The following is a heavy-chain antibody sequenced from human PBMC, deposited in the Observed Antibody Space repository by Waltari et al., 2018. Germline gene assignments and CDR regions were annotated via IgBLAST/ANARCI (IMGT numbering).Heavy chain of an antibody. D-gene: IGHD2-15*01. CDR2: IIPILGIA. CDR1: GGTFSSYT. J-gene: IGHJ6*02. Sequence: QVQLVQSGAEVKKPGSSVKVSCKASGGTFSSYTISWVRQAPGQGLEWMGRIIPILGIANYAQKFQGRVTITADKSTSTAYMELSSLRSEDTAVYYCARDWVVVVAATYSYYYYGMDVWGQGTTVTVSS. CDR3: ARDWVVVVAATYSYYYYGMDV. V-gene: IGHV1-69*08.